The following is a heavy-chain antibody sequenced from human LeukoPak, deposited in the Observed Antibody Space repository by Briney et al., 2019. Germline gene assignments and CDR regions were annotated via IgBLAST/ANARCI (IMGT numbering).Heavy chain of an antibody. V-gene: IGHV1-2*02. D-gene: IGHD1-1*01. CDR1: GYTFTSYY. CDR3: ARAGHPRTTPGDY. CDR2: INPNDGGR. Sequence: ASVRVSCKASGYTFTSYYMHWVRQAPGQGLEWMGWINPNDGGRNYAQKFQGGVTMTGDTSLSTAFIELSRLRSDDTAVYYCARAGHPRTTPGDYLGQGTLVTVSS. J-gene: IGHJ4*02.